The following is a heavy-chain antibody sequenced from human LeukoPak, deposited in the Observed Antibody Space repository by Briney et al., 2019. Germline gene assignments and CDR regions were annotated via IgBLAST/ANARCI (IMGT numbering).Heavy chain of an antibody. CDR3: STRELRYYGSGTYPVAFDI. V-gene: IGHV3-15*01. D-gene: IGHD3-10*01. CDR2: IRSNTDSGTT. Sequence: GGSLRLSCAASGFTFSNAWMNWVRQAPGKGLEWVGRIRSNTDSGTTDYAAPVKGRFTVSRDDSINTLYLRLNGLKTADTAVYYCSTRELRYYGSGTYPVAFDIWGQGTMVTVSS. J-gene: IGHJ3*02. CDR1: GFTFSNAW.